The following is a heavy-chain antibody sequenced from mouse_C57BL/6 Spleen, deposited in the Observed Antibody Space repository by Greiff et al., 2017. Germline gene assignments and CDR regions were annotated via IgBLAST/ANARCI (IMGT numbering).Heavy chain of an antibody. CDR2: IDPEDGDT. V-gene: IGHV14-1*01. CDR3: TALYYGSSYGYFDV. Sequence: EVHLVESGAELVRPGASVKLSCTASGFNIKDYYMHWVQQRPEQGLEWIGRIDPEDGDTEYAPKFKGKATMTADTSSNTAYLQLSSLTSEDTAVYYCTALYYGSSYGYFDVWGTGTTVTVSS. D-gene: IGHD1-1*01. CDR1: GFNIKDYY. J-gene: IGHJ1*03.